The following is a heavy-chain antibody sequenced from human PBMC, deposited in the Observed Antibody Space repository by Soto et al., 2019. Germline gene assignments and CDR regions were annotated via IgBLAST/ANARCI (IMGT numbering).Heavy chain of an antibody. D-gene: IGHD6-19*01. Sequence: GGSLRLSCTSSGFTFDDYAMHWVRQAPGKGLEWVSGISWNSGSIGYADSVKGRFTISRDNAKNSLYLQMNSLRAEDTALYYCAKDMGQWLVMNWFDPWGQGTLVTVSS. V-gene: IGHV3-9*01. CDR3: AKDMGQWLVMNWFDP. CDR2: ISWNSGSI. CDR1: GFTFDDYA. J-gene: IGHJ5*02.